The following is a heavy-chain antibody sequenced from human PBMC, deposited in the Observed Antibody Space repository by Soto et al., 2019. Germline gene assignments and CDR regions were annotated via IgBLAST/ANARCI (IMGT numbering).Heavy chain of an antibody. V-gene: IGHV3-23*01. D-gene: IGHD3-22*01. CDR3: AKDRPYYYDSSGYFSDKENAFDI. Sequence: PGGSLRLSCAASGFTFSSYAMSWVRQAPGKGLEWVSAFSGSGGSTYYADSVKGRFTISRDNSKNTLYLQMNSLRAEDTAVYYCAKDRPYYYDSSGYFSDKENAFDIWGQGTMVTVSS. J-gene: IGHJ3*02. CDR2: FSGSGGST. CDR1: GFTFSSYA.